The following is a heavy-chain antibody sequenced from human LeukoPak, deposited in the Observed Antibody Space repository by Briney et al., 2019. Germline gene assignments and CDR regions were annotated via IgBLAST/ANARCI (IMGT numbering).Heavy chain of an antibody. CDR3: VKVEGSSWSIDY. CDR2: IYSGGST. Sequence: GSLRLSCAASGFTVSSNYMSWVRQAPGKGLEWVSVIYSGGSTYYADSVKGRFTISRDNSKNTLYLQMSSLRAEDTAVYYCVKVEGSSWSIDYWGQGTLVTVSS. J-gene: IGHJ4*02. D-gene: IGHD6-13*01. V-gene: IGHV3-53*05. CDR1: GFTVSSNY.